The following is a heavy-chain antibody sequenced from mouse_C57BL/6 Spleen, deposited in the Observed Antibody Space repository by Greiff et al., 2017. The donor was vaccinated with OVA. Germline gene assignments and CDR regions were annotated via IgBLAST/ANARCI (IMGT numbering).Heavy chain of an antibody. CDR3: ARDLLLAY. CDR2: ISYDGSN. V-gene: IGHV3-6*01. CDR1: GYSITSGYY. J-gene: IGHJ3*01. D-gene: IGHD2-1*01. Sequence: EVQLVESGPGLVKPSQSLSLTCSVPGYSITSGYYWNWIRQFPGNKLEWMGYISYDGSNNYNPSLKNRISITRDTSKNQFFLKLNSVTTEDTATYYCARDLLLAYWGQGTLVTVSA.